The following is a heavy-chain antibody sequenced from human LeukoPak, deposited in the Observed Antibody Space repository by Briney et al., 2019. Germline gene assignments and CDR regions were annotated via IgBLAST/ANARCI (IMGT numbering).Heavy chain of an antibody. J-gene: IGHJ4*02. CDR3: ARDYDILTGYYSFDY. CDR1: GYTFTTYY. V-gene: IGHV1-46*01. Sequence: ASVKVSFKASGYTFTTYYMHWVRQAPGQGLEWMGIINPSGGRTTYAQKFQGRVTMTRDTSTSAVYMELSSLRSEDTAVYYCARDYDILTGYYSFDYWGQGTLVTVSS. D-gene: IGHD3-9*01. CDR2: INPSGGRT.